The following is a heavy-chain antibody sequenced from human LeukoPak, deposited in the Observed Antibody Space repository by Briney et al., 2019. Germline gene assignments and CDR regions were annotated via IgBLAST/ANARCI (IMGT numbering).Heavy chain of an antibody. V-gene: IGHV3-23*01. J-gene: IGHJ4*02. Sequence: PGGSLRLSCAASGFTFSSYAMTWVRQAPGKGLEWVSGISGSGGITYYAESVKGRFTISRDNSKNTLYLQMNSLRAEDTAVYYCAKDLQYYDSSGYGGLDYWGQGTLVTVSS. CDR3: AKDLQYYDSSGYGGLDY. CDR1: GFTFSSYA. CDR2: ISGSGGIT. D-gene: IGHD3-22*01.